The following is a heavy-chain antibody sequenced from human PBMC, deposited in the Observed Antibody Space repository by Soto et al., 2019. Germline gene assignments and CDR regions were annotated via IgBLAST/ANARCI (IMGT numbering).Heavy chain of an antibody. Sequence: QVQLVESGGGVVQPGRSLRLSCAASGFTFSTYAMHWVRQAPGQRLEWVAHISYDGSNTYYADSVKGRLTISRDNSKSTLYLQMNSLRAEDTAVYYCAKELAYCGGDCSPTYYYYYYGMDVWGKGTTVTVSS. CDR2: ISYDGSNT. CDR1: GFTFSTYA. J-gene: IGHJ6*04. V-gene: IGHV3-30*18. D-gene: IGHD2-21*02. CDR3: AKELAYCGGDCSPTYYYYYYGMDV.